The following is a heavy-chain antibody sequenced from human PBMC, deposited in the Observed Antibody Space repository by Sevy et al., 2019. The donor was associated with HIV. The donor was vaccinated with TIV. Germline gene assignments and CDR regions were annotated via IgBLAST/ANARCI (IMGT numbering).Heavy chain of an antibody. CDR2: ISSSSSYI. J-gene: IGHJ4*02. Sequence: GGSLILSYAASGFTFSSYSMNWVRQAPGKGLEWVSSISSSSSYIYYADSVKGRFTISRDNAKNSLYLQMNSLRAEDTAVYYCAREWDGSGSADYWGQGTLVTVSS. V-gene: IGHV3-21*01. CDR1: GFTFSSYS. CDR3: AREWDGSGSADY. D-gene: IGHD3-10*01.